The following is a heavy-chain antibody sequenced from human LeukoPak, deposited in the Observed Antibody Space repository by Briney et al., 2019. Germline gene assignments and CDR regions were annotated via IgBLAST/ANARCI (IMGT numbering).Heavy chain of an antibody. J-gene: IGHJ6*03. D-gene: IGHD2-2*01. CDR1: GYTFTSYD. CDR2: MNPNSGNT. Sequence: ASVKVSCKASGYTFTSYDINWVRQATGQGLEWMGWMNPNSGNTGYAQKFQGRVTITRNTSISKAYMELSSLRSEDTAVYYCARARRGYCSSTSCPVPYYYYYYYMDVWGKGTTVTVSS. V-gene: IGHV1-8*03. CDR3: ARARRGYCSSTSCPVPYYYYYYYMDV.